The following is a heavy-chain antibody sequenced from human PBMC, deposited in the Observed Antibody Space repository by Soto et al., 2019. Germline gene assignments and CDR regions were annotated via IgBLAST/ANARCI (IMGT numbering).Heavy chain of an antibody. Sequence: GGSLRLSCAASGFTFSSYAMHWVRQAPGKGLEWVAVISYDGSNKYYADSVKGRFTISRDNSKNTLYLQMNSLRAEDTAVYYCARDARIAAAVDYWGQGTLVTVSS. J-gene: IGHJ4*02. CDR2: ISYDGSNK. CDR3: ARDARIAAAVDY. D-gene: IGHD6-13*01. CDR1: GFTFSSYA. V-gene: IGHV3-30-3*01.